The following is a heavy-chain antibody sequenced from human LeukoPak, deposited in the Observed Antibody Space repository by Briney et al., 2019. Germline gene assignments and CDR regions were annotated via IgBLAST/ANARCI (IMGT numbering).Heavy chain of an antibody. Sequence: GGSVRLSCAASGFTFSSYAMSWVRQAPGKWREWVGRIKSKTDGGTTDYAAPVKGRFTISRDDSKNTLYLQMNSLKTEDKAVYYCTSDQNDYGEYYFDYWGEGTRVTVSS. CDR1: GFTFSSYA. D-gene: IGHD4-17*01. J-gene: IGHJ4*02. CDR2: IKSKTDGGTT. V-gene: IGHV3-15*01. CDR3: TSDQNDYGEYYFDY.